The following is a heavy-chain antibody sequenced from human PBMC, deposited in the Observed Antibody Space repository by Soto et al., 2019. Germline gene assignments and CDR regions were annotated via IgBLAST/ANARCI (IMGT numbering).Heavy chain of an antibody. V-gene: IGHV1-18*01. D-gene: IGHD4-17*01. CDR3: ARGNWHTVTTWYPLHY. CDR2: ISAYNGNT. Sequence: QVQLVQSGAEVKKPGASVKVSCKASGYTFTSYGIRWGRQAPGQGLDWMGGISAYNGNTNYAQKLQGRVTMTTDTSTSTAYMELRSLRSDDRAVYYGARGNWHTVTTWYPLHYWGQGTLVTVSS. CDR1: GYTFTSYG. J-gene: IGHJ4*02.